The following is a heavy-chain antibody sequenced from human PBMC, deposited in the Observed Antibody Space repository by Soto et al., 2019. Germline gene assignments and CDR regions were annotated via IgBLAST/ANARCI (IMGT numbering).Heavy chain of an antibody. CDR1: GFTFSSYS. Sequence: EVQLVESGGGLVQPGGSLRLSCAASGFTFSSYSMNWVRQAPGKGLEWVAYISSSSTTKYYADSVKGRFTNSRDNAKNSLYLQMNSLRAEDTAVYYCARDGCSGSNCLNGFDPWGQGTLVTVSS. CDR2: ISSSSTTK. D-gene: IGHD2-15*01. V-gene: IGHV3-48*01. J-gene: IGHJ5*02. CDR3: ARDGCSGSNCLNGFDP.